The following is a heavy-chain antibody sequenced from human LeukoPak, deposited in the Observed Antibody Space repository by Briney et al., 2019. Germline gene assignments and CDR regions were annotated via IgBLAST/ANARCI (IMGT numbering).Heavy chain of an antibody. CDR3: ARESNRNYGYY. CDR2: IKEDGSEK. J-gene: IGHJ4*02. CDR1: GFTFSSYW. D-gene: IGHD1-7*01. Sequence: GGSLRLSSVASGFTFSSYWMSWVRQAPGKGLEWVANIKEDGSEKYYVDSVKGRFTISRDNAKKSLYLQMNSLRAEDTAVYYCARESNRNYGYYWGQGTLVTVSS. V-gene: IGHV3-7*05.